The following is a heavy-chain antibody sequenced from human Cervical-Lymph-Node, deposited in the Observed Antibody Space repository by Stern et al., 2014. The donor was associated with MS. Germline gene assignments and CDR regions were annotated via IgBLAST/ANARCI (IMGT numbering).Heavy chain of an antibody. CDR2: MNPKSGNK. V-gene: IGHV1-8*01. D-gene: IGHD3-10*01. CDR3: ARVRFYGSGIYYALGDGMDV. Sequence: VQLVQSGAEVKKPGASVKVSCKASGYTFTNYNIDWVRQATGQGLEWMGWMNPKSGNKGYAQRVQGRVTMTRDTSTSTAYMELSRLKAEDTAVYYCARVRFYGSGIYYALGDGMDVWGQGATVTVSS. J-gene: IGHJ6*02. CDR1: GYTFTNYN.